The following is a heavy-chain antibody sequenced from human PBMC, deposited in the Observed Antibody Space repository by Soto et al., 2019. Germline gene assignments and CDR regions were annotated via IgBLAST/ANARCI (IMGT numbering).Heavy chain of an antibody. CDR2: INHSGST. CDR3: ASGYVDTAMSY. D-gene: IGHD5-18*01. V-gene: IGHV4-34*01. Sequence: SETLSLTCAVYGGSFSGYYWSWIRQPPGKGLEWIGEINHSGSTNYNPSLKSRVTISVDTSKNQFSLKLSSVTAADTAVYYCASGYVDTAMSYWGQGTLVTVS. J-gene: IGHJ4*02. CDR1: GGSFSGYY.